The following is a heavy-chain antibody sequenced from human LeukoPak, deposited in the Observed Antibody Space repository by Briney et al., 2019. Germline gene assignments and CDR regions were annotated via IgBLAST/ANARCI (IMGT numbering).Heavy chain of an antibody. CDR1: GGSFSGYY. CDR2: INHSGST. CDR3: ARADGYCSSTSCPGYSYNFDY. D-gene: IGHD2-2*01. Sequence: PSETLSLTCAVYGGSFSGYYWSWIRQPPGKGLEWIGEINHSGSTNYNPSLKSRVTISVDTSKNQFSLKLSSVTAADTAVYYCARADGYCSSTSCPGYSYNFDYWGQGTLVTVSS. V-gene: IGHV4-34*01. J-gene: IGHJ4*02.